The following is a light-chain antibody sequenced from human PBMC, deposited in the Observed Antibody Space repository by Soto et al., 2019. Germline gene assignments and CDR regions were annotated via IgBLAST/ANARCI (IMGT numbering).Light chain of an antibody. J-gene: IGLJ1*01. V-gene: IGLV2-14*01. CDR3: SSSTSRSTFV. CDR1: SSDVGGYNY. Sequence: SVLPQPASVSGSPGQSITISCTGSSSDVGGYNYVSWYQQHPGKAPKLMIYDVSNRPSGVSNRFSGSKSGNTASLTISGLQAEDEAVFYCSSSTSRSTFVFGSGTKVTVL. CDR2: DVS.